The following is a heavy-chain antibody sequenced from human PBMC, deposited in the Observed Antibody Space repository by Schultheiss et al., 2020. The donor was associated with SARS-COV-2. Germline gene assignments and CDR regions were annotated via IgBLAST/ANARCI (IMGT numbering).Heavy chain of an antibody. CDR2: FSNTGSI. J-gene: IGHJ4*02. Sequence: SQTLSLTCSVSGGSINGFYWSWIRQPPGKGLEWIGSFSNTGSINYNPSLKSRVTISVDTSKNQFSLKLSSVTAADTAVYYCARGLSGKLDYWGQGTLVTVSS. V-gene: IGHV4-59*12. CDR3: ARGLSGKLDY. D-gene: IGHD1-7*01. CDR1: GGSINGFY.